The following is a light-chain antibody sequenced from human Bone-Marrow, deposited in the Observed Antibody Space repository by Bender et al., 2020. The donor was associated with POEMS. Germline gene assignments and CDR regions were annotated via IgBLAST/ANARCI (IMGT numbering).Light chain of an antibody. Sequence: QSALTQPRSVSGSPGQSVTISCTGTSSDVGGSYYVSWYQQHPGKAPKLMIFDVSNRPSGVSNRFSGSKSDTTASLTISGLQREDEADYYCSSYTSASTRVIFGGGTKLTVL. CDR1: SSDVGGSYY. CDR2: DVS. J-gene: IGLJ2*01. V-gene: IGLV2-14*01. CDR3: SSYTSASTRVI.